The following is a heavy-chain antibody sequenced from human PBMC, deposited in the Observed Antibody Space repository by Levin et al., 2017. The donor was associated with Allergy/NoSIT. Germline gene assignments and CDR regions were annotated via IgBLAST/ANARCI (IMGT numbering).Heavy chain of an antibody. CDR2: IYSGGAT. Sequence: ETLSLTCAASGFTVSSNYMNWVRQAPGKGLEWVSIIYSGGATYYADSVKGRFTISRDNSKNTVYLQMSSLRAEDTAVYYCAREPRAYYYGMDVWGQGTTVTVSS. CDR1: GFTVSSNY. V-gene: IGHV3-53*01. CDR3: AREPRAYYYGMDV. J-gene: IGHJ6*02.